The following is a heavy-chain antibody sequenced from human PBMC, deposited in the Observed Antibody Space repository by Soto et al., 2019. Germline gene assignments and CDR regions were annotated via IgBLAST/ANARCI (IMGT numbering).Heavy chain of an antibody. Sequence: QVQLVESGGGVVQPGRSLRLSCAASGFTFSSYGMHWVRQAPGKGLEWVAVISYDGSNKYYADSVKGRFTISRDNSKNTLYLQMNSLRAEDTAVYYCAKDRRGSYYFIIDYWGQGTLVTVSS. J-gene: IGHJ4*02. CDR3: AKDRRGSYYFIIDY. CDR1: GFTFSSYG. V-gene: IGHV3-30*18. CDR2: ISYDGSNK. D-gene: IGHD1-26*01.